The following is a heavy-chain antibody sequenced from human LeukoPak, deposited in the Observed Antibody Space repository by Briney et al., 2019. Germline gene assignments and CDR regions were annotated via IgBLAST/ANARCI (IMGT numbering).Heavy chain of an antibody. D-gene: IGHD2-15*01. J-gene: IGHJ5*02. CDR3: AREGDCSGGSCFNWFDP. CDR2: MNPNSGNT. Sequence: ASVKVSCKASGYTFTSYDINWVRQATGQGLEWMGWMNPNSGNTGYAQKFQGRVTMTRDTSISTAYMELSRLRSDDTAVYYCAREGDCSGGSCFNWFDPWGQGTLVTVSS. V-gene: IGHV1-8*01. CDR1: GYTFTSYD.